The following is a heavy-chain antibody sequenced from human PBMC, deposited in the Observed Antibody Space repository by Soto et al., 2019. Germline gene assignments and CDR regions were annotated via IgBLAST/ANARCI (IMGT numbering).Heavy chain of an antibody. CDR1: GGSISSGGYY. J-gene: IGHJ5*02. D-gene: IGHD3-10*01. CDR3: ARDRGLLWGRFDP. Sequence: KSSETLSLTCTVSGGSISSGGYYWSWIRQHPGKGLEWIGYIYYSGSTYYNPSLKSRVTISVDTSKNQFSLKLSSVTAADTAVYYCARDRGLLWGRFDPWGQGTLVTVSS. CDR2: IYYSGST. V-gene: IGHV4-31*03.